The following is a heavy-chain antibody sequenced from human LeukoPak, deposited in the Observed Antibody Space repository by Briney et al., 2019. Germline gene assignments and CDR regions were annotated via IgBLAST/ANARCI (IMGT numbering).Heavy chain of an antibody. Sequence: SETLSLTCTVSGVSISSSSYYWGWIRQPPGKGLEWIGSIYYSGSTYYNPSLKSRATISVDTSKNQFSLRLSSVTAADTAVYYCARRITMVRGVIRPFDPWGQGTLVTVSS. CDR2: IYYSGST. D-gene: IGHD3-10*01. J-gene: IGHJ5*02. V-gene: IGHV4-39*07. CDR3: ARRITMVRGVIRPFDP. CDR1: GVSISSSSYY.